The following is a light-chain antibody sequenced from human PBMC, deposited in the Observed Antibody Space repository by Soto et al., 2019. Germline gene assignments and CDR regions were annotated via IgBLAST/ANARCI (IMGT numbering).Light chain of an antibody. CDR1: SSDVGGYNY. CDR2: HVS. J-gene: IGLJ1*01. Sequence: SARPRAASGYGVPGGAITISCTGTSSDVGGYNYVSWYQQHPAKVPKLMIYHVSNRPSGVSDRFSGSKSGNTASLTISGLQAEDEGDYYCYSYTPRSTYVFGTGTKVTVL. V-gene: IGLV2-14*01. CDR3: YSYTPRSTYV.